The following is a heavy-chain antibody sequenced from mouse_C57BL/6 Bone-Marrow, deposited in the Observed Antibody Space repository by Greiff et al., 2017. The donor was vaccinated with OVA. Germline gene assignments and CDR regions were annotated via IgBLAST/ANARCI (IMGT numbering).Heavy chain of an antibody. J-gene: IGHJ1*03. Sequence: VQLQQSGAELARPGASVKMSCKASGYTFPSYTMHWVKQRPGRGLEWIGYINPSRGYTKYNQKFKDKATLTADKSSSTAYMQLSSLTSEDSAVYYCARSRITTVVADFDVWGTGTTVTVSS. V-gene: IGHV1-4*01. CDR2: INPSRGYT. CDR1: GYTFPSYT. CDR3: ARSRITTVVADFDV. D-gene: IGHD1-1*01.